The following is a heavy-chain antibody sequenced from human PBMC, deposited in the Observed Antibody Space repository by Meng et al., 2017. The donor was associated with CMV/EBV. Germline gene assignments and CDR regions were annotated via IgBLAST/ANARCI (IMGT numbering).Heavy chain of an antibody. D-gene: IGHD6-13*01. CDR1: GGSISSGGNY. CDR3: ARGGIAAAGSDFFDY. CDR2: IYYSGST. J-gene: IGHJ4*02. Sequence: SGGSISSGGNYWSWIRQHAGKGLEWIGYIYYSGSTYYNPSLKSRVTISVDTSKNQFSLKLSSVTAADTAVYYCARGGIAAAGSDFFDYWGQGTLVTVSS. V-gene: IGHV4-31*02.